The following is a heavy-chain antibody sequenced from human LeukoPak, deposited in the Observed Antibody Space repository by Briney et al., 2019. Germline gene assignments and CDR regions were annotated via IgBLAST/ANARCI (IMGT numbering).Heavy chain of an antibody. J-gene: IGHJ6*03. Sequence: SETLSLTCTVSGGSISSYYWSWIRQPPGKGLEWIGYIYYSGSTNYNPSLKSRVTISVDTSKNQFSLKLSSVTAADTAVYYCARGYYDSSGYYGYALPLGSLLSYYYYYMDVWGKGTTVTVSS. CDR2: IYYSGST. CDR3: ARGYYDSSGYYGYALPLGSLLSYYYYYMDV. CDR1: GGSISSYY. D-gene: IGHD3-22*01. V-gene: IGHV4-59*01.